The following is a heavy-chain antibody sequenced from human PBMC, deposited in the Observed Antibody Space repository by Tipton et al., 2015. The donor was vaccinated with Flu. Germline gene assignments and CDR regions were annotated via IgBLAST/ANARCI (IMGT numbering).Heavy chain of an antibody. J-gene: IGHJ5*02. CDR3: ARGPRGGYNYGHDRGRVWFDP. V-gene: IGHV4-34*01. Sequence: SLTCAVYGGSFSGYYWSWIRQPPGKGLEWIGEINHSGSTNYNPSLKSRVTISVDTSKNQFSLKLSSVTAADTAVYYCARGPRGGYNYGHDRGRVWFDPWGQGTLVTVSS. CDR1: GGSFSGYY. CDR2: INHSGST. D-gene: IGHD5-18*01.